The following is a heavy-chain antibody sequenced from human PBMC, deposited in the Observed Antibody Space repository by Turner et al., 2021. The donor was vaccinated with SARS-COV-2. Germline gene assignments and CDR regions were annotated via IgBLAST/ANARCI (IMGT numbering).Heavy chain of an antibody. CDR3: ARQGGVDY. V-gene: IGHV4-39*01. J-gene: IGHJ4*02. CDR2: ISYTGRT. Sequence: QLLLQESGPGLVKPSETLSLTCAVSGGSISTTNHYWGWIRQPPGKGLEWIGSISYTGRTFYTPSLKSRVTLSMDTSKNHFSLKVTSVTAADTAVYYCARQGGVDYWGQGTLVTVSS. CDR1: GGSISTTNHY.